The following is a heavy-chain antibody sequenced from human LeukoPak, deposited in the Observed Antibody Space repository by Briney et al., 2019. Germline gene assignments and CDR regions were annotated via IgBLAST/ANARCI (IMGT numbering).Heavy chain of an antibody. J-gene: IGHJ4*02. D-gene: IGHD1-1*01. V-gene: IGHV4-59*01. CDR3: ARVNWNGLVDY. CDR1: GGSIRSYY. CDR2: IYYTGNT. Sequence: SETLSLTCSVSGGSIRSYYWSWIRQPPGKGLEWIGYIYYTGNTNSNPSLKNRVTMSVDTSKNQVSLKLTSVTAADTAVYYCARVNWNGLVDYWGQGTLVTVSS.